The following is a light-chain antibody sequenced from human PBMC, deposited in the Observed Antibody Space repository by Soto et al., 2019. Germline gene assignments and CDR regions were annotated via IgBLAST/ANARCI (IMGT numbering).Light chain of an antibody. CDR3: KQHGSSPPYT. J-gene: IGKJ2*01. V-gene: IGKV3-20*01. CDR2: FAS. CDR1: QSVRSNY. Sequence: EILLTQSPGTLSLSPGERATLSCRASQSVRSNYLAWYQQKPGQAPRLLLYFASSRATGIPDRFSGSGSETDFPLTISRLEHEDIAVYYCKQHGSSPPYTFGQGNKLESK.